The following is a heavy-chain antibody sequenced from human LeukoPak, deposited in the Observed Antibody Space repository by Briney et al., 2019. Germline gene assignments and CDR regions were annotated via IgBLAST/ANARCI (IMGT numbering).Heavy chain of an antibody. CDR3: ARGRRDYYGSGSYYKPFDY. V-gene: IGHV4-34*01. Sequence: SEPLSLTCAVYGGSFSGYYWSWIRQPPGKGLEWIGEINHSGSTNYNPSLKSRVTISVDTSKNQFSLKLSSVTAAATAVYYCARGRRDYYGSGSYYKPFDYWGQGTLVTVSS. D-gene: IGHD3-10*01. J-gene: IGHJ4*02. CDR2: INHSGST. CDR1: GGSFSGYY.